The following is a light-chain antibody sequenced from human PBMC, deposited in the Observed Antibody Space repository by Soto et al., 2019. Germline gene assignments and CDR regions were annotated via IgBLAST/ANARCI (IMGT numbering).Light chain of an antibody. V-gene: IGLV2-23*01. CDR3: CSYASGSTWV. Sequence: QSVLTQPASVSGSPGQSITISCTGTSSDVGSYNLVSWYQHHPGKAPKLIIYEGSKRPSGVSNRFSGSKSGNTASLTISGLQAEDEADYYCCSYASGSTWVFGGGTKLTVL. J-gene: IGLJ3*02. CDR1: SSDVGSYNL. CDR2: EGS.